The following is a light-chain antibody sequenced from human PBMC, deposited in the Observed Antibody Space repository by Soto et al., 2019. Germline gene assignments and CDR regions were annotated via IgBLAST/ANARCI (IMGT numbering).Light chain of an antibody. J-gene: IGKJ1*01. CDR3: QQYGSSPRT. Sequence: EIVMTQSPAALSLSPRERATLSCMASQSVSSNLAWYQHKPGQAPRLLIYGSSSRATGIPDRFSGSGSGTDFTLTISRLEPEDFAVYYCQQYGSSPRTVGQGTKVDIK. CDR2: GSS. CDR1: QSVSSN. V-gene: IGKV3-20*01.